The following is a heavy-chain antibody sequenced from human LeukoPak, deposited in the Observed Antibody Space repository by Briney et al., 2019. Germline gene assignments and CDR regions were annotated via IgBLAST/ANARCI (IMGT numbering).Heavy chain of an antibody. V-gene: IGHV3-74*01. D-gene: IGHD7-27*01. CDR3: ARDRSPTNGGFDY. CDR2: INIDGSDT. CDR1: GFTFRDYW. J-gene: IGHJ4*02. Sequence: GGSLRLSCAASGFTFRDYWMHWVPQAPGKGLVWVSRINIDGSDTTYADSVKGRLNISRDNAKSTLYLQRNSLRVEDTAVYFCARDRSPTNGGFDYWGQGTLVTVSS.